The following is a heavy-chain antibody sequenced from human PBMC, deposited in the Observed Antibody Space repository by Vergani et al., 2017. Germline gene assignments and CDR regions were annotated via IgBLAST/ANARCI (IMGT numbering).Heavy chain of an antibody. V-gene: IGHV1-18*04. Sequence: QVQLVQSGAEVKKPGASVKVSCKASGYTFTSYGISWVRQAPGQGLEWMGWISAYNGNTNCAQKLQGRVTMTTDTSTSTAYMELRSLRSDDTAVYYCARDPDIVVVPAAPYYYYYYGMDVWGQGTTVTVSS. CDR1: GYTFTSYG. CDR2: ISAYNGNT. CDR3: ARDPDIVVVPAAPYYYYYYGMDV. D-gene: IGHD2-2*01. J-gene: IGHJ6*02.